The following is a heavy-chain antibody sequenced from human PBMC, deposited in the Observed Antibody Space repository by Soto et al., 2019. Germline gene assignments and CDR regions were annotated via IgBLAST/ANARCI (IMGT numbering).Heavy chain of an antibody. CDR3: AGEWLRFRGFDY. CDR2: IYSGGST. V-gene: IGHV3-53*01. J-gene: IGHJ4*02. Sequence: GGSLRLCCAASGFTVSSNYMSGVRQAPGKGLEWVSVIYSGGSTYYADSVKGRFTISRDNSKNTLYLQMNSLRAEDTAVYYCAGEWLRFRGFDYWGQGTLVTVSS. D-gene: IGHD5-12*01. CDR1: GFTVSSNY.